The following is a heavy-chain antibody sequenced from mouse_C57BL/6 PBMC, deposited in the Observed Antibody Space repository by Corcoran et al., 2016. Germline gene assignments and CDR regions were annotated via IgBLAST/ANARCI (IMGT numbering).Heavy chain of an antibody. V-gene: IGHV3-6*01. J-gene: IGHJ3*01. D-gene: IGHD1-1*01. Sequence: DVQLQESGPGLVKPSQSLSLTCSVTGYSITSGYYWNWIRQFPGNKLEWMGYISYDGSNNYNPSLKNRISITRDTSKNQFFLKLNSVTTEDTATYYCARGASSYPFAYWGQGTLVTVSA. CDR1: GYSITSGYY. CDR3: ARGASSYPFAY. CDR2: ISYDGSN.